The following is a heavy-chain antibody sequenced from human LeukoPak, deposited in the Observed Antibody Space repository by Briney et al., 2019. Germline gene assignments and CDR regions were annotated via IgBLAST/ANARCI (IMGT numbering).Heavy chain of an antibody. Sequence: GGSLRLSCAASGFTFTNNWMTWVRQAPGKGLEWVANIKQDGGEKYYVDSVKGRFTISRDNAKNSLYLQMNSLRAEDTAVYYCASGAATTSRYTHFQWGQGTLVTVSS. CDR1: GFTFTNNW. J-gene: IGHJ1*01. CDR3: ASGAATTSRYTHFQ. CDR2: IKQDGGEK. D-gene: IGHD4-11*01. V-gene: IGHV3-7*01.